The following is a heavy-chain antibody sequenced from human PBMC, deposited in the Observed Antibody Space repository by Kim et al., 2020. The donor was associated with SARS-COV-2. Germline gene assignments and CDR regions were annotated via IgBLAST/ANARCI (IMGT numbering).Heavy chain of an antibody. J-gene: IGHJ6*04. Sequence: TKYYAESVKGRFTSSRDNAMDAAYLQLNSLRDEDTAVYYCVRATPQGLDVWGKGTTVTVSS. V-gene: IGHV3-48*02. CDR2: TK. CDR3: VRATPQGLDV.